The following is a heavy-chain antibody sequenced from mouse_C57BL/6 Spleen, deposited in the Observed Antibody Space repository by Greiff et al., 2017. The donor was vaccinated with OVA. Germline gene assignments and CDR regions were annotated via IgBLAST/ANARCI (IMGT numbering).Heavy chain of an antibody. V-gene: IGHV1-4*01. CDR2: INPSSGYT. CDR1: GYTFTSYT. J-gene: IGHJ3*01. CDR3: ATGSSWFAY. D-gene: IGHD4-1*01. Sequence: QVQLQQSGAELARPGASVKMSCKASGYTFTSYTMHWVKQRPGQGLEWIGYINPSSGYTKYNQKFKDQATLTADKSSSTAYMQLSSLTSEDSAVYYCATGSSWFAYWGQGTLVTVSA.